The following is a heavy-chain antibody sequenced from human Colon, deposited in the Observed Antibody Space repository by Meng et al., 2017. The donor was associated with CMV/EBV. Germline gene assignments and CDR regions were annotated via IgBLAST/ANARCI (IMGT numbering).Heavy chain of an antibody. Sequence: SSSLSCAASGFTFSSYAMSWVRQAPGKGLEWVSVIYSGGSSTNYADSVKGRFTISRDNSKNTLYLQMNSLRAEDTAVYYCAKDIDADYWGQGTLVTVSS. V-gene: IGHV3-23*03. CDR2: IYSGGSST. J-gene: IGHJ4*02. CDR3: AKDIDADY. D-gene: IGHD3-16*02. CDR1: GFTFSSYA.